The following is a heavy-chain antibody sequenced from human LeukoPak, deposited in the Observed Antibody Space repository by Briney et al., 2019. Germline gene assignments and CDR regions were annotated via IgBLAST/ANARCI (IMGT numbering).Heavy chain of an antibody. J-gene: IGHJ4*02. CDR2: ISSSGNTI. V-gene: IGHV3-11*01. CDR3: ARVQPHYYDSSGYPPDY. Sequence: GGSLRLSCAASGFTFSDYYMSWIRQAPGKGLEWVSYISSSGNTIFYADSVKGRFTLSRDNAKHSLYLQMNSLRAEDTAVYYCARVQPHYYDSSGYPPDYWGQGTLVTVSS. CDR1: GFTFSDYY. D-gene: IGHD3-22*01.